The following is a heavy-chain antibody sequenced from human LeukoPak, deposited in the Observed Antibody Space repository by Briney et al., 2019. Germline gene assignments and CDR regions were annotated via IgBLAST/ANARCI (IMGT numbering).Heavy chain of an antibody. CDR2: INHSGST. D-gene: IGHD2-2*01. J-gene: IGHJ4*02. CDR3: ARRGSYCSSTSCYWGTFDY. CDR1: GGSFSGYY. Sequence: SETLSLTCAVYGGSFSGYYWSWIRQPPGKGLEWIGEINHSGSTNYNPSLKSRVTISVDTSKNQFSLKLSSVTAADTAVYYCARRGSYCSSTSCYWGTFDYWGQGTLVTVSS. V-gene: IGHV4-34*01.